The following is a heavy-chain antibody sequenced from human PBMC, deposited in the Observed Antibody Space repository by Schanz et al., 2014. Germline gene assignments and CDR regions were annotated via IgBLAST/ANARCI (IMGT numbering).Heavy chain of an antibody. D-gene: IGHD3-3*01. CDR2: INPTTGNP. Sequence: QLVQSGSEFRKPGASVKVSCKASGYIFSSYAIHWVRQAPGQGLEWMGWINPTTGNPGYAQGFTGRFVFSFDTSVSTAYLQISGLKAEDTAVYYCARESVSRTRLFDPWGQGTLVTVSS. V-gene: IGHV7-4-1*02. CDR3: ARESVSRTRLFDP. CDR1: GYIFSSYA. J-gene: IGHJ5*02.